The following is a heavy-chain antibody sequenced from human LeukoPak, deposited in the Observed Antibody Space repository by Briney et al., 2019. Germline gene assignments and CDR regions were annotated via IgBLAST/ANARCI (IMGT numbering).Heavy chain of an antibody. CDR1: GFIFSSYW. Sequence: TGGSLRLSCAASGFIFSSYWMSWVRQAPGKGLEWVANIKQDGSEKYYVDSVKGRFTISRDNAKNSLYLQMNSLRAEDTAVYYCARDWGYYDYVWGSYRTGAGVDYWGQGTLVTVPS. D-gene: IGHD3-16*02. J-gene: IGHJ4*02. CDR3: ARDWGYYDYVWGSYRTGAGVDY. CDR2: IKQDGSEK. V-gene: IGHV3-7*01.